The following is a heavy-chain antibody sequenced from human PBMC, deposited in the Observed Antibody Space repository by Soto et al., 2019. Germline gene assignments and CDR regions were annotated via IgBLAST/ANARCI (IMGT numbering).Heavy chain of an antibody. Sequence: VQLVESGGGVVQPGRSLRLSCAASGFTFSSYGMHWVRQAPGKGLEWVAVISYDGSNKYYADSVKGRFTISRDNSKNTLYLQMNSLRAEDTAVYYCAKDLNPRKYCSGGSCYPDDYWGQGTLVTVSS. J-gene: IGHJ4*02. CDR3: AKDLNPRKYCSGGSCYPDDY. V-gene: IGHV3-30*18. CDR2: ISYDGSNK. CDR1: GFTFSSYG. D-gene: IGHD2-15*01.